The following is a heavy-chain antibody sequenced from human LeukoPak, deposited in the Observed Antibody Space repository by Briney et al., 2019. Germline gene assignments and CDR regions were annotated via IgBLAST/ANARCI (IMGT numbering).Heavy chain of an antibody. D-gene: IGHD6-6*01. Sequence: PGGSLRLSCAASGFIFSNYWMSWVRQAPGKGLEWVANIKQDGSEKYYVDSVKGRFTISRDNAKNSLYLQMNSLRAEDTAVYYCARGSSLAYWGQGTLVTVSS. J-gene: IGHJ4*02. CDR3: ARGSSLAY. CDR2: IKQDGSEK. CDR1: GFIFSNYW. V-gene: IGHV3-7*01.